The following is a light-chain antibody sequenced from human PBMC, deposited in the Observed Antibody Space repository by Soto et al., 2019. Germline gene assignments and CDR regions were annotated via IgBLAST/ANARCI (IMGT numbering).Light chain of an antibody. CDR3: ASSDASVGGPA. CDR2: RNN. V-gene: IGLV1-47*01. J-gene: IGLJ2*01. CDR1: NSNIGSKY. Sequence: QSVLTQPPSASGTPGQRVTISCSGSNSNIGSKYVYWYQQFPATAPKLLIYRNNQLPSGVPARCSGAKSGTSASLAISDLRSEDEADYYCASSDASVGGPAFGGGTKLTVL.